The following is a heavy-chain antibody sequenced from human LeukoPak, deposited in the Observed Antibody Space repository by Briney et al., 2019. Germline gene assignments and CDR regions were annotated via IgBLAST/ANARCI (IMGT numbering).Heavy chain of an antibody. Sequence: GRSLRLSCAASGFTFSDYAIHWVRQAPGKGLEWVAVISYDESHENYADSVKGRFTISRDNAKNSLYLQMSSLRAEDTAVYYCARDVQEMADNWGQGTLVTVSS. D-gene: IGHD5-24*01. J-gene: IGHJ4*02. CDR1: GFTFSDYA. V-gene: IGHV3-30*04. CDR2: ISYDESHE. CDR3: ARDVQEMADN.